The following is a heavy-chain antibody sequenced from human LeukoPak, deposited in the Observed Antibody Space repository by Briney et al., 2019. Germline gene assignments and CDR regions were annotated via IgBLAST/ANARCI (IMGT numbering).Heavy chain of an antibody. CDR1: GFTFSSYA. V-gene: IGHV3-49*04. CDR2: IRSKAYGGTT. Sequence: GGSLRLSCAASGFTFSSYAMSWVRKAPGTGQERVGFIRSKAYGGTTEYAASVKGRFTISRDDSKSIAYLQMNSLKTEDTAVYYCTRDIVVVVAATYYYYGMDVWGQGTTVTVSS. CDR3: TRDIVVVVAATYYYYGMDV. D-gene: IGHD2-15*01. J-gene: IGHJ6*02.